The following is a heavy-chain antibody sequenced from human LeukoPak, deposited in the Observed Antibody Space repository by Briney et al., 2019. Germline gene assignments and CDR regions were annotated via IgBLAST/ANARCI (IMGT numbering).Heavy chain of an antibody. Sequence: PGGSLRLSCAASRFTFSSYAMSWVRQAPRKGLEWVSAISGSGGSTYYADSVKGRFTISRDNSKNTLYLQMNSLRAEDTAVYYCAKAPSMTPPVGYFDYWGQGTLVTVSS. D-gene: IGHD2-15*01. V-gene: IGHV3-23*01. J-gene: IGHJ4*02. CDR1: RFTFSSYA. CDR3: AKAPSMTPPVGYFDY. CDR2: ISGSGGST.